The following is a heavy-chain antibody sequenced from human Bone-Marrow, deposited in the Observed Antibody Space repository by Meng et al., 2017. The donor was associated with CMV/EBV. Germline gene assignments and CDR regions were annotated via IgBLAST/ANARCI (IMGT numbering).Heavy chain of an antibody. Sequence: SVKVSCKASGYTFTSYDISWVRQAPGQGLEWMGGIIPIFGTANYAQKFQGRVTITTDESTSTAYMELSSLRSEDTAVYYCASPHEDIVVVPARGYYGMDVWGQGTTVTVSS. CDR1: GYTFTSYD. CDR3: ASPHEDIVVVPARGYYGMDV. V-gene: IGHV1-69*05. D-gene: IGHD2-2*01. CDR2: IIPIFGTA. J-gene: IGHJ6*02.